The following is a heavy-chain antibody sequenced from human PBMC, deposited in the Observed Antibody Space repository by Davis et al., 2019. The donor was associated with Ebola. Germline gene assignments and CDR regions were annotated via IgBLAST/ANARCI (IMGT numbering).Heavy chain of an antibody. J-gene: IGHJ3*02. D-gene: IGHD1-26*01. CDR3: ARDRSGGAFDI. CDR2: ISSSSSYI. CDR1: GFTFSTSS. V-gene: IGHV3-21*01. Sequence: PGGSLRLSCAASGFTFSTSSMNWVRQAPGKGLEWVSPISSSSSYIYSADSVKGRFTISRDNAKNSLYLQINGLRDEDPAVYYCARDRSGGAFDIWGQGTMVTVSS.